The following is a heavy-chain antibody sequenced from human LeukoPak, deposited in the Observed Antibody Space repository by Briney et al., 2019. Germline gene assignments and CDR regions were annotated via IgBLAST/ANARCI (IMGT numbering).Heavy chain of an antibody. CDR2: IYTSGST. CDR1: GGSISSGSYY. V-gene: IGHV4-61*02. CDR3: ASAKLGYCSSTSCYAADY. D-gene: IGHD2-2*01. Sequence: SETLSLTCTVSGGSISSGSYYWSWIRPPAGKGLEWIGRIYTSGSTNYNPSLKSRVTISVDTSKNQFSLKLSSVTAADTAVYYCASAKLGYCSSTSCYAADYWGQGTLVTVSS. J-gene: IGHJ4*02.